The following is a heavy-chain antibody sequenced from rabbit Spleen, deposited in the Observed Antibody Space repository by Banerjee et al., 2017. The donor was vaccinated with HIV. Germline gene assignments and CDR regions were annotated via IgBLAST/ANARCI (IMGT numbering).Heavy chain of an antibody. Sequence: QSLEESGGGLVKPGASLTLTCKASGFSFNSGYDMCWVRQAPGKGLEWVACAYPGSSGSTYSATWAKGRFTISSHNAQNTLYLQLNSLTAADTATYFCVREAGYGGYGDANLWGPGTLVTVS. CDR1: GFSFNSGYD. D-gene: IGHD6-1*01. V-gene: IGHV1S40*01. J-gene: IGHJ4*01. CDR2: AYPGSSGST. CDR3: VREAGYGGYGDANL.